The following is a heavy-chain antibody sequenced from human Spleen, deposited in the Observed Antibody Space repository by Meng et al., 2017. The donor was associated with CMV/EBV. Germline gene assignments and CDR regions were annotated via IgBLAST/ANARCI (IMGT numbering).Heavy chain of an antibody. V-gene: IGHV1-18*01. CDR3: ARDRRDGFTWADLFYFDQ. J-gene: IGHJ4*02. CDR1: IFTNYD. Sequence: IFTNYDISWVRQAPGQGLEWMGCISVYNDNTNYAQKLQGRVTLTTDTSTSTAYMELRSLRSDDTAMYYCARDRRDGFTWADLFYFDQWGQGTLVTVSS. CDR2: ISVYNDNT. D-gene: IGHD5-24*01.